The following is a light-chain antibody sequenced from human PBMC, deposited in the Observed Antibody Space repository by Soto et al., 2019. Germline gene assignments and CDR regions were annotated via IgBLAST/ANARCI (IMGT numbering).Light chain of an antibody. CDR1: QSVSSY. J-gene: IGKJ4*01. V-gene: IGKV3-11*01. CDR3: QQRSNWPPRLT. CDR2: DAS. Sequence: EIVLTQSPATLSLSPGERATLSCRASQSVSSYLAWYQQKPGQAPRLLIYDASNRATGIPARFSGSGSGTDFTLTTSSLEPEDFALYYCQQRSNWPPRLTFGGGTKVEIK.